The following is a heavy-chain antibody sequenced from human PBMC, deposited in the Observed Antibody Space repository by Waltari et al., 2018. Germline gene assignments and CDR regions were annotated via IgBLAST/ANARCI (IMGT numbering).Heavy chain of an antibody. CDR2: INHSGST. Sequence: VQLVESGGGLVKPGGSLRLSCAASGFTFSSYSMNWIRQPPGKGLEWLGAINHSGSTNDHPSLKSVGTISVDTSKNQFSRKLSSLTAADTAVYYCARMYGGNSQGGGYWGQGTLVTVSS. CDR3: ARMYGGNSQGGGY. V-gene: IGHV4-34*01. D-gene: IGHD2-21*02. CDR1: GFTFSSYS. J-gene: IGHJ4*02.